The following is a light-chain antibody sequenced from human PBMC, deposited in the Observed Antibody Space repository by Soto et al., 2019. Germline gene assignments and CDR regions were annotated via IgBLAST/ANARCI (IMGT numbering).Light chain of an antibody. CDR1: QSVGSD. CDR3: QQYNDWPPT. CDR2: AAS. V-gene: IGKV3-15*01. Sequence: EIVITQSPSTLSVSPGERATLSRRASQSVGSDLAWYQQKPGQAPRLLIYAASTRATGVPARFSGSGSGTEFTLTISSLQTEDFVVYYCQQYNDWPPTLGPGTKVDIK. J-gene: IGKJ3*01.